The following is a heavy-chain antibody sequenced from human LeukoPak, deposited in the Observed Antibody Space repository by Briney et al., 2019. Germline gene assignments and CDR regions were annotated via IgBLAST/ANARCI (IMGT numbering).Heavy chain of an antibody. CDR1: GGSISSSDW. V-gene: IGHV4-4*02. CDR3: AGGGGTMVRGVTHY. D-gene: IGHD3-10*01. Sequence: SETLSLTCAVSGGSISSSDWWSWVRQPPGRGLEWIGYIYRNENPNYNPSLKSRVTMSVDKSKNQFSLKLSSVTAADTAVYYCAGGGGTMVRGVTHYWGQGTLVTVSS. J-gene: IGHJ4*02. CDR2: IYRNENP.